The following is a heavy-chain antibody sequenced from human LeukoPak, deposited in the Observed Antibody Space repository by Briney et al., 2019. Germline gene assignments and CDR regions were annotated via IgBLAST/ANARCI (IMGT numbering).Heavy chain of an antibody. CDR2: INAGNGNT. CDR3: AREDEGESSSWQNWFDP. J-gene: IGHJ5*02. Sequence: ASVKVSCKASGYTFTSYAMHWVRQAPGQRLEWMVWINAGNGNTKYSQKFQGRVTITRDTSASTAYMELSSLRPEDTAVYYCAREDEGESSSWQNWFDPWGQGTLVTVSS. V-gene: IGHV1-3*01. D-gene: IGHD6-13*01. CDR1: GYTFTSYA.